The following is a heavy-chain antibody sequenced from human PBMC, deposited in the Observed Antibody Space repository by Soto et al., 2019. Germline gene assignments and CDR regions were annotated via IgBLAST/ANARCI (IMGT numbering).Heavy chain of an antibody. Sequence: SVKVSCKASGGTFSSYAISWVRQAPGQGLEWMGGIIPIFGTANYAQKFQGRVTITADESTNTAYMELSSLRSEDTAIYYCARGGSGYTWFNEFWGQGTLVTVSS. D-gene: IGHD3-22*01. CDR2: IIPIFGTA. CDR3: ARGGSGYTWFNEF. V-gene: IGHV1-69*13. CDR1: GGTFSSYA. J-gene: IGHJ4*02.